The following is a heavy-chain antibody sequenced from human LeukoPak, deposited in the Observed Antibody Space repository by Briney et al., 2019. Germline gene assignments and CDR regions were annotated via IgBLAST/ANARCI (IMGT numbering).Heavy chain of an antibody. V-gene: IGHV4-39*01. CDR1: GGSISSSSSYY. CDR3: ARHGYYYDSSGNTPYYWYFDL. Sequence: SETLSLTCTVSGGSISSSSSYYWGWIRQPPGKGLEWIGSIYYSGSTNYNPSLKSRVTISVDTSKNQFSLKLSSVTAADTAVYYCARHGYYYDSSGNTPYYWYFDLWGRGTLVTVSS. CDR2: IYYSGST. J-gene: IGHJ2*01. D-gene: IGHD3-22*01.